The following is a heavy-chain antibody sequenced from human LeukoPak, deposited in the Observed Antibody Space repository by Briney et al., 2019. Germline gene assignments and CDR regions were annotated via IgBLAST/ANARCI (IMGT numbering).Heavy chain of an antibody. D-gene: IGHD6-19*01. V-gene: IGHV4-39*01. CDR3: ATQVAGTPYYFDY. CDR1: GGSISSSSYY. J-gene: IGHJ4*02. Sequence: PSETLSLTCTVSGGSISSSSYYWGWIRQPPGKGLEWIGSIYYSGSTYYNPSLKSRVTISVDTSKNQFSLKLSSVTAADTAVYYCATQVAGTPYYFDYWGQGTLVTVSS. CDR2: IYYSGST.